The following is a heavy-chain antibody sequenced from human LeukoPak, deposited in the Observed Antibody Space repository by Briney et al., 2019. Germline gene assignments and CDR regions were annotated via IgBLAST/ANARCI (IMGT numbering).Heavy chain of an antibody. CDR3: AKATEGIAAAGNDY. CDR2: ISSSSSYI. Sequence: GGSLRLSCAASGFTFSSYSMNWVRQAPGKGLEWVSSISSSSSYIYYADSVKGRFTISRDNAKNSLYLQMNSLRAEDTAVYYCAKATEGIAAAGNDYWGQGTLVTVSS. V-gene: IGHV3-21*04. D-gene: IGHD6-13*01. J-gene: IGHJ4*02. CDR1: GFTFSSYS.